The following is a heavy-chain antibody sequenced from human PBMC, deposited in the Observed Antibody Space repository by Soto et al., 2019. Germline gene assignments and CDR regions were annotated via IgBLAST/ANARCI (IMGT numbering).Heavy chain of an antibody. J-gene: IGHJ4*02. Sequence: QVQLVESGGGVVQPGRSLRLSCAASGFTFSNYGMHWVRQAPGKGLEWVAVISYDGSNKYYADSVKGRFTISRDNSKNTLYLQMNSLRVEDTAVYYCAKWGRGAVAALDYWGQGTLVTLSS. V-gene: IGHV3-30*18. CDR1: GFTFSNYG. CDR3: AKWGRGAVAALDY. D-gene: IGHD6-19*01. CDR2: ISYDGSNK.